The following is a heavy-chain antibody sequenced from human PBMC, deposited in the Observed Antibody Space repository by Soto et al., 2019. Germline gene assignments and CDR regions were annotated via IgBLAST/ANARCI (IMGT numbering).Heavy chain of an antibody. J-gene: IGHJ3*01. V-gene: IGHV1-69*01. CDR2: IIPISGTI. D-gene: IGHD1-26*01. CDR3: ASRERVDAFDV. CDR1: GGTFSTYG. Sequence: QVQLVQSGTEVKKPGSSVKVSCKASGGTFSTYGITWVRQASGQGLEWMGGIIPISGTIKFAQMFQGRLTITPDESTSTVYMELSSLTSEDTAVYYCASRERVDAFDVWGQGTMVTVSS.